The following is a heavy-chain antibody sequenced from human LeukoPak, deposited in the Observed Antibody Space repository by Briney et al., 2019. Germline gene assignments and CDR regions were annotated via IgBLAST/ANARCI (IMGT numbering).Heavy chain of an antibody. CDR3: ARNHYYDILTGYVTYGMDV. Sequence: ASVKVSCKASGYTFTNYGISWVRQAPGQGLEWVGWISAYNGNRNYAQKLQGRVTTTTDTSTSTAYMELRSLRSDDTAVYYCARNHYYDILTGYVTYGMDVWGQGTTVTVPS. CDR1: GYTFTNYG. D-gene: IGHD3-9*01. CDR2: ISAYNGNR. J-gene: IGHJ6*02. V-gene: IGHV1-18*01.